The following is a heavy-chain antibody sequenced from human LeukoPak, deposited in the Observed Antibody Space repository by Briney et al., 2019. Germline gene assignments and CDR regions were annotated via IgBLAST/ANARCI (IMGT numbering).Heavy chain of an antibody. CDR2: IYYSGST. J-gene: IGHJ2*01. V-gene: IGHV4-59*01. Sequence: SETLSLTCTASGGSISSYYWSWIRQPPGKGLEWIGYIYYSGSTNYNPSLKSRVTISIDTSKNQFSLKLSSVTAADTAVYYCARVEGEYYYDSSGYYLPNWYFDLWGRGTLVTVSS. D-gene: IGHD3-22*01. CDR3: ARVEGEYYYDSSGYYLPNWYFDL. CDR1: GGSISSYY.